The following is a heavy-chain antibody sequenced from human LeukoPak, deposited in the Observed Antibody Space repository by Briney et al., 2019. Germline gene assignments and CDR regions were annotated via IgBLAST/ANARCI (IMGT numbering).Heavy chain of an antibody. Sequence: PGGSLRLSCAASGFTFSSYWMSWVRQAPGKGLEWVSVIYSGGSTYYADSVKGRFTISRDNSKNTLYLQMNSLRAEDTAVYYCASGSYCDYWGQGTLVTVSS. CDR2: IYSGGST. CDR1: GFTFSSYW. CDR3: ASGSYCDY. D-gene: IGHD1-26*01. V-gene: IGHV3-53*01. J-gene: IGHJ4*02.